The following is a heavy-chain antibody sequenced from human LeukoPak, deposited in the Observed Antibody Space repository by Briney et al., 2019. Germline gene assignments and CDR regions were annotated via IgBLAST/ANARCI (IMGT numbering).Heavy chain of an antibody. CDR3: ARDLSGSLYFDY. Sequence: SETLSLTCTVSGASISSYYCNWIRQTAGRGLEWIGRLYISGSTDYNPSLKSRVTISVDTSKNQFSLKLSSVTAADTAVYFCARDLSGSLYFDYWGQGVLVAVSS. J-gene: IGHJ4*02. V-gene: IGHV4-4*07. CDR2: LYISGST. CDR1: GASISSYY. D-gene: IGHD3-10*01.